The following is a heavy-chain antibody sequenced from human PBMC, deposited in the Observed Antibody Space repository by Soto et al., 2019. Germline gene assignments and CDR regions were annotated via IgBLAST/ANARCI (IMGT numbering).Heavy chain of an antibody. J-gene: IGHJ6*03. V-gene: IGHV7-4-1*01. CDR2: INTNTGNP. CDR3: ARTRLGYCSSTSCSNYYYYYMAV. CDR1: GYTFTSYA. D-gene: IGHD2-2*01. Sequence: GASVKVSCKASGYTFTSYAMNWVRQAPGQGLEWMGWINTNTGNPTYAQGFTGRFVFSLDTSVSTAYLQICSLKAEDTAVYYCARTRLGYCSSTSCSNYYYYYMAVWGKGTTVTVSS.